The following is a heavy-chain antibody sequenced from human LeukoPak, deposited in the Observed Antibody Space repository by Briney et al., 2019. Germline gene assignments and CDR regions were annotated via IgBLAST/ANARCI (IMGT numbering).Heavy chain of an antibody. J-gene: IGHJ6*04. Sequence: GGSLRLSCAASGFTFSSYAMHWVRQAPGQGLEWMGGIIPIFGTANYAQKFQGRVTITADKSTSTAYMELSSLRSEDTAVYYCARAAGPRYCSSTSCRNDYYYGMDVWGKGTTVTVSS. CDR2: IIPIFGTA. V-gene: IGHV1-69*06. D-gene: IGHD2-2*01. CDR1: GFTFSSYA. CDR3: ARAAGPRYCSSTSCRNDYYYGMDV.